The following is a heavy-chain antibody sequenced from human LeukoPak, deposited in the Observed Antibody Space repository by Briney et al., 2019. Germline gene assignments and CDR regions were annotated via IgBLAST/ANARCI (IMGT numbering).Heavy chain of an antibody. CDR2: ISRDGSST. CDR3: ARAGEPTFLDY. V-gene: IGHV3-74*01. CDR1: GFTFSSYW. Sequence: GGSLRLSCAASGFTFSSYWMHWVRQAPGEGLVWVSRISRDGSSTDYADSVKGRFTISRDNAKHTLYLQMNNLRAEDTAVYYCARAGEPTFLDYWGLGTLVTVSS. D-gene: IGHD1-14*01. J-gene: IGHJ4*02.